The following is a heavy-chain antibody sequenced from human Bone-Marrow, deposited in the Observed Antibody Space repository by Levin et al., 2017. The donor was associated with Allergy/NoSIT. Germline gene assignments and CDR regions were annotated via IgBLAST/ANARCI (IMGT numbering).Heavy chain of an antibody. D-gene: IGHD2-8*01. CDR3: ARGYGTSNYWFDP. V-gene: IGHV1-69*13. CDR2: IIPIFGMP. CDR1: GGTFSTYG. Sequence: SVKVSCKASGGTFSTYGFSWVRQAPGQGLEWMGTIIPIFGMPNYAQKFQGRVNISADDSTSTVYMELTSLSSEDTAVYSCARGYGTSNYWFDPWGQGTLVTVSS. J-gene: IGHJ5*02.